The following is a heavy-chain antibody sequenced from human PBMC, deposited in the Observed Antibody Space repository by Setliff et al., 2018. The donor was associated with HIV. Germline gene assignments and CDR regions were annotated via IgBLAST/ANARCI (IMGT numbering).Heavy chain of an antibody. J-gene: IGHJ4*02. D-gene: IGHD3-22*01. Sequence: SETLSLTCTVSDGSINGGGYYWTWIRQHPGKALEWIGFISSSGRTHYSPSLTSPLTISIDTSKSQFSLSLRSVSAADTAVYFCARVPYFYDSSAYYPFDSWGQGTLGHR. CDR2: ISSSGRT. CDR1: DGSINGGGYY. V-gene: IGHV4-31*01. CDR3: ARVPYFYDSSAYYPFDS.